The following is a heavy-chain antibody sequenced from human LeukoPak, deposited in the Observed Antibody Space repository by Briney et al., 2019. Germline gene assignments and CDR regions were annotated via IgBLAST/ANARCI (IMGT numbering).Heavy chain of an antibody. CDR2: FDPEDGET. CDR3: ATWYYYDSSDYYLADY. Sequence: ASVKVSCKVSGYTLTEFSMHWVRQAPGKGLEWMGGFDPEDGETIYAQELQGRVTMTKDTSTDTAYMELSSLRSEDTAVYYCATWYYYDSSDYYLADYWGQGTLVTVSS. J-gene: IGHJ4*02. D-gene: IGHD3-22*01. CDR1: GYTLTEFS. V-gene: IGHV1-24*01.